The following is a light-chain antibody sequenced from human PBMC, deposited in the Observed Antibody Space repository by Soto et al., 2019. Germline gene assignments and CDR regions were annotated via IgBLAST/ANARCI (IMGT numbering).Light chain of an antibody. V-gene: IGLV1-40*01. J-gene: IGLJ1*01. Sequence: QSVLTQPPSVSGAPGQRVTISCTGSSSNIGTGYDVHWYQQLPGTAPKLLIYGNSNRPSGVSDRFSGSKSGTSASLAITGLQAEDEADYYCQSFDSSRFYVFGTGTKLTVL. CDR2: GNS. CDR1: SSNIGTGYD. CDR3: QSFDSSRFYV.